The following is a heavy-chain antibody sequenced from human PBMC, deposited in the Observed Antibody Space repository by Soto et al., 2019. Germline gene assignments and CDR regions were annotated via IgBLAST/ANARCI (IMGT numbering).Heavy chain of an antibody. CDR3: ARVPRSHASYYFDTDV. J-gene: IGHJ6*02. Sequence: SLRLSCAASGFTFSSYEMNWVRQAPGKGLEWVSYISSSGSTIQYADSVKGRFTISRDNAKNSLYLQMNSLRDEDTAVYYCARVPRSHASYYFDTDVWGHATTVNDSS. V-gene: IGHV3-48*03. D-gene: IGHD1-26*01. CDR2: ISSSGSTI. CDR1: GFTFSSYE.